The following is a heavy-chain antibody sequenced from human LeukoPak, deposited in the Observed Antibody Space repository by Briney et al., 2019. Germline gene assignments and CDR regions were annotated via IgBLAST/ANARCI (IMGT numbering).Heavy chain of an antibody. J-gene: IGHJ4*02. D-gene: IGHD5-18*01. Sequence: ASVKVSCKASGYTFTSYDINWVRQATGQGLEWMGWMNPNSGNTGYAQKFQGRVTITRNTSISTAYMELSSLRSEDTAVYYCARGSGGVQLWLRDRKKHAFDYWGQGTLVTVSS. CDR1: GYTFTSYD. CDR2: MNPNSGNT. CDR3: ARGSGGVQLWLRDRKKHAFDY. V-gene: IGHV1-8*03.